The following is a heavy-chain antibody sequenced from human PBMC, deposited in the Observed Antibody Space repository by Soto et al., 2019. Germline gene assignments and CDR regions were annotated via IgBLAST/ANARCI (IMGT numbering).Heavy chain of an antibody. Sequence: QITLKESGPTLVKPTQTLTLTCTFSGFSLSASGMGVGWVRQPPGKALEWLALIYWDENKRYSPSLKSRPTITKDTSKNQVILKMTNMDPVDTATYYCARGVATISALDYWGQGTLVTVSS. D-gene: IGHD5-12*01. J-gene: IGHJ4*02. V-gene: IGHV2-5*02. CDR3: ARGVATISALDY. CDR1: GFSLSASGMG. CDR2: IYWDENK.